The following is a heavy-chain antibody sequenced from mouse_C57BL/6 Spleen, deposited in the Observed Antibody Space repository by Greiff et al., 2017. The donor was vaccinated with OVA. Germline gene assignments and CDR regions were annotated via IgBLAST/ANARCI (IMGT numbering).Heavy chain of an antibody. CDR3: YYYGSSPY. J-gene: IGHJ2*01. CDR1: GYAFSSSW. CDR2: IYPGDGDT. V-gene: IGHV1-82*01. D-gene: IGHD1-1*01. Sequence: QVQLQQSGPELVKPGASVKISCKASGYAFSSSWMNWVKQRPGKGLEWIGRIYPGDGDTNYNGKFKGKATLTADKSSSTAYMQLSSLTAEDSAVYFCYYYGSSPYWGQGTTLTVSS.